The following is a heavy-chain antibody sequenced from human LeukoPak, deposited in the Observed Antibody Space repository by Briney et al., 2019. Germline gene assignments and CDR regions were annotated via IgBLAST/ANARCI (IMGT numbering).Heavy chain of an antibody. V-gene: IGHV3-11*05. Sequence: GGSLRLSCAASGFTFSDYYMSWIRQAPGKWLEWVSFISSTSSYIKDADSVKGRFTISRDNAKKSLYLQMNSLRAEDTAVYYCARDSSGWSVDYWGQGTLVTVSS. CDR3: ARDSSGWSVDY. CDR1: GFTFSDYY. CDR2: ISSTSSYI. D-gene: IGHD6-19*01. J-gene: IGHJ4*02.